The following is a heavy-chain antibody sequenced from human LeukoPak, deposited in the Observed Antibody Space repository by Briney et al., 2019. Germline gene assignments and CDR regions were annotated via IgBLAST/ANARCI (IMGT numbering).Heavy chain of an antibody. Sequence: PSETLSLTCDVSGGSFNDYYWSWIRQAPGKGPEWIGEIRHSGSTNYNPSLKGRVTVSVDTSKNQFSLRLTSVTAADTAVYYCARRGSWTYYYAMDVWGQGTTVTVSS. D-gene: IGHD6-13*01. J-gene: IGHJ6*02. CDR2: IRHSGST. CDR1: GGSFNDYY. V-gene: IGHV4-34*01. CDR3: ARRGSWTYYYAMDV.